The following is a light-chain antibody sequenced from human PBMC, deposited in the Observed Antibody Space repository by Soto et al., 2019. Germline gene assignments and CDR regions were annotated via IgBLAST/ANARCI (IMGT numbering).Light chain of an antibody. CDR2: DAS. V-gene: IGKV3-11*01. CDR1: QSVRSY. J-gene: IGKJ5*01. CDR3: QHRSNWPPVT. Sequence: EIVLTQPPATLSLSPGERATLSCRATQSVRSYLAWYQQKPGQAPRLLIYDASNRATGVPARFSGSGSGTDFTLTISSLEPEDFAVYYCQHRSNWPPVTFGPGTRLEI.